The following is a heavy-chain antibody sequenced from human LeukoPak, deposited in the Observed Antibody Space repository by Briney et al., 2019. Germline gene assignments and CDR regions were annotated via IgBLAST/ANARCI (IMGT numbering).Heavy chain of an antibody. D-gene: IGHD5-12*01. J-gene: IGHJ4*02. Sequence: SETLSLTCTVSGVSIRNGHYCWSWIRQPPGKGLEWIGNIYFSGSTDYNPSLRSRVSMSVDMSKNQFSLNLSSVTAADTAVYYCARDRNSGYEFDSWGQGTLVTVSS. V-gene: IGHV4-30-4*01. CDR2: IYFSGST. CDR3: ARDRNSGYEFDS. CDR1: GVSIRNGHYC.